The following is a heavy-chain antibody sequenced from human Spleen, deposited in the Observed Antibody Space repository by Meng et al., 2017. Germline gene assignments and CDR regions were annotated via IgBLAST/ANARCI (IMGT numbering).Heavy chain of an antibody. D-gene: IGHD4-17*01. CDR2: ISYSGTT. CDR1: GASISSFY. CDR3: ARLWTVTSYSADWFDP. V-gene: IGHV4-59*01. Sequence: SETLSLTCTVSGASISSFYWTWIRQPPGKGLEWIGHISYSGTTNYNPSLKNRVTISVDTSKNQFSLRLTSVTAADTAVYYCARLWTVTSYSADWFDPWGQGTRVTVSS. J-gene: IGHJ5*02.